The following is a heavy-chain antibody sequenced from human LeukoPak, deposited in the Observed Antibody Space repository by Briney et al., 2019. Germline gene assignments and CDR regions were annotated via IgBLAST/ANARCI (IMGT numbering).Heavy chain of an antibody. J-gene: IGHJ6*02. D-gene: IGHD4-11*01. Sequence: SGTLSLTCTVSGGSISSYYWSWIRQPAGKGLEWIGRIYTSGSTNYNPSLKSRVTMSVDTSKNQFSLKLSSVTAADTAVYYCAREDDYSNSHYGMDVWGQGTTVTVSS. CDR1: GGSISSYY. CDR2: IYTSGST. V-gene: IGHV4-4*07. CDR3: AREDDYSNSHYGMDV.